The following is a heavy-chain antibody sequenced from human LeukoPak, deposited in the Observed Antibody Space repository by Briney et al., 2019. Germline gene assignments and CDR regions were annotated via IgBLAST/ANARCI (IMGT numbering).Heavy chain of an antibody. J-gene: IGHJ5*02. CDR3: ARPRDPGNWFDP. Sequence: SETLPLTFTVSGGSISSSSYYWGWIRPPPGKGLEWIGSIYHSGSTYYNPSLKSRVTISVDTSKNQFSLKLSSVTAADTAVYYCARPRDPGNWFDPWGQGTLVTVSS. CDR2: IYHSGST. V-gene: IGHV4-39*01. CDR1: GGSISSSSYY.